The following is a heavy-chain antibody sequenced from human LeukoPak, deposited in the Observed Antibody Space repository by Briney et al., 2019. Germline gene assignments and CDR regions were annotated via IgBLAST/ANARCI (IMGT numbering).Heavy chain of an antibody. V-gene: IGHV4-39*01. J-gene: IGHJ4*02. CDR1: GGSISSSSYY. Sequence: SETLSLTCTVSGGSISSSSYYWGWIRQPPGKGLEWIGSIYYSGSTYYNPSLKSRVTISVDTSKNQFSLKLSSVTAADTAVYYCARRGTVTTERFDYWGQRTLVTVSS. CDR3: ARRGTVTTERFDY. CDR2: IYYSGST. D-gene: IGHD4-11*01.